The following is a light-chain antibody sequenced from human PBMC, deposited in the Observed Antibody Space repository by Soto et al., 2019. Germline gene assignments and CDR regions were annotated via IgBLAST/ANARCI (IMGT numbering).Light chain of an antibody. J-gene: IGKJ1*01. CDR3: QQYYSSPWT. CDR1: QSVLYRSNNNNY. V-gene: IGKV4-1*01. Sequence: DIVTTQSPDSLAVSLGERATINCKSSQSVLYRSNNNNYLAWYQQKPGQPPKLLIYWASTRESGVPDRFSGSGSGTDFTLTISSLQAEDVAVYYCQQYYSSPWTFGQGTKVEIK. CDR2: WAS.